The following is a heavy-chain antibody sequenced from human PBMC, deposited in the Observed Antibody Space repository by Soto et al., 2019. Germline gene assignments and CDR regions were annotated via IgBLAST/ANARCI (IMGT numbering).Heavy chain of an antibody. CDR1: GSNFSSYV. J-gene: IGHJ4*02. D-gene: IGHD6-19*01. CDR2: IWYDGGNK. V-gene: IGHV3-33*01. Sequence: QVQLVESGGGVVQPGRSLRLSCAASGSNFSSYVMHWVRQAPGKGLEWVAVIWYDGGNKYYADSVKGRFTISRDNSKNTLYLQMNSLRAEDTAVYYCARDGQWLPRDGLRSSYYFDYWGRGTLVTVSS. CDR3: ARDGQWLPRDGLRSSYYFDY.